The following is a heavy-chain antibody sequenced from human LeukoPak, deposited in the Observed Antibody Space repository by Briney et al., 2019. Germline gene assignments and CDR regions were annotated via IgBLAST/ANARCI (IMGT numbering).Heavy chain of an antibody. D-gene: IGHD6-19*01. J-gene: IGHJ4*02. CDR1: GGTFSSYA. CDR3: ARGRRRYSSGWYGGDY. CDR2: ISAYNGNT. V-gene: IGHV1-18*04. Sequence: ASVKVSCKASGGTFSSYAISWVRQAPGQGLEWMGWISAYNGNTNYAQKLQGRVTMTTDTSTSTAYMELRSLRSDDTAVYYCARGRRRYSSGWYGGDYWGQGTLVTVSS.